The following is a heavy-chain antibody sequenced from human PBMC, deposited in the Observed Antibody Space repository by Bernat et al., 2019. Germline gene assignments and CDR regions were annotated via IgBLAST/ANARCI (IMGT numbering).Heavy chain of an antibody. CDR2: ISDVSSHI. J-gene: IGHJ6*03. V-gene: IGHV3-21*05. D-gene: IGHD2-8*01. CDR1: GFTFSTYS. Sequence: EVQLVESGGGLVKPGESLRLSCAASGFTFSTYSMNWVRQAPGKGLEWVSYISDVSSHIYYADSVRGRFTISRDKAKNSLYLQMNSLRVEDTAVYYCARDGLVYARSSYMDVWGKGTTVTVSS. CDR3: ARDGLVYARSSYMDV.